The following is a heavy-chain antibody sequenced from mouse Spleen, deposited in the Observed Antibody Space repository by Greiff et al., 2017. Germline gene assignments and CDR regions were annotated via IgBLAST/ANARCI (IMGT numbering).Heavy chain of an antibody. CDR1: GFSFNTYA. Sequence: EVQRVESGGGLVQPKGSLKLSCAASGFSFNTYAMNWVRQAPGKGLEWVARIRSKSNNYATYYADSVKDRFTISRDDSESMLYLQMNNLKTEDTAMYYCVRQGGYSIDYWGQGTTLTVSS. J-gene: IGHJ2*01. CDR2: IRSKSNNYAT. CDR3: VRQGGYSIDY. D-gene: IGHD2-3*01. V-gene: IGHV10-1*01.